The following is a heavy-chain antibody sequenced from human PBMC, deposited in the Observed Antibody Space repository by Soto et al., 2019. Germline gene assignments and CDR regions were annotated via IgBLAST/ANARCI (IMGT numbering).Heavy chain of an antibody. D-gene: IGHD6-6*01. J-gene: IGHJ6*02. V-gene: IGHV1-2*02. Sequence: ASVKVSCKASGYTFTGYYMHWVRHAPGQGLEWMGWINPNSGGTNYAQKFQGRVTMTRDTSISTAYMELSRLRSDDTAVYYCARDLYSSSSRLLYYYYGMDVWGQGTTVTVSS. CDR3: ARDLYSSSSRLLYYYYGMDV. CDR1: GYTFTGYY. CDR2: INPNSGGT.